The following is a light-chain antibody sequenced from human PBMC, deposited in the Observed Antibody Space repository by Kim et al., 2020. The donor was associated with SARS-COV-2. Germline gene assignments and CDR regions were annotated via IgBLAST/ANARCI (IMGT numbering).Light chain of an antibody. Sequence: ASVVDRVTITCRASQSINNWLAWYQQKPGKAPKLLIYRASSLENGVPSRFSGSRSGTEFTLTISNLQPDDFATYYCQHSYSSSPYTFGQGTKLE. V-gene: IGKV1-5*03. CDR2: RAS. CDR3: QHSYSSSPYT. CDR1: QSINNW. J-gene: IGKJ2*01.